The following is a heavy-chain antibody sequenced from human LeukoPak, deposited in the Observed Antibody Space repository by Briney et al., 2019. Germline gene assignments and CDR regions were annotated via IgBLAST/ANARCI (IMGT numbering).Heavy chain of an antibody. V-gene: IGHV3-23*01. J-gene: IGHJ4*02. CDR3: ANSRGLGILTY. D-gene: IGHD3-16*01. Sequence: PGGSLRLSCVASGFTLNTYAMTWVRQAPGKGLEWVSAISGSGGSTYYADSVKGRFTISRDNSKNTLYLQMNSLRAEDTAVYYCANSRGLGILTYWGQGTLVTVSS. CDR2: ISGSGGST. CDR1: GFTLNTYA.